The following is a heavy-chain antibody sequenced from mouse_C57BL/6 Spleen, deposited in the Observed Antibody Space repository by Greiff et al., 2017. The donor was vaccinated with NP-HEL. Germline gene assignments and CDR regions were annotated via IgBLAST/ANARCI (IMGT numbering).Heavy chain of an antibody. CDR3: ASPWGYYAMDY. CDR1: GYTFTDYY. J-gene: IGHJ4*01. CDR2: INPNNGGT. V-gene: IGHV1-26*01. Sequence: EVQLQQSGPELVKPGASVKISCKASGYTFTDYYMNWVKQSHGKSLEWIGDINPNNGGTSYNQKFKGKATLTVDKSSSTAYMELRSLTSEDSAVYYCASPWGYYAMDYWGQGTSVTVSS. D-gene: IGHD4-1*01.